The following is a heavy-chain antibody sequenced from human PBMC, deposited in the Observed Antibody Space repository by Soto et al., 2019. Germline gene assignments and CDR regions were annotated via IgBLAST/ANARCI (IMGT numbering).Heavy chain of an antibody. Sequence: SETLSLTCTVSGGSISSGGYYWSWIRQHPGKGLEWIGYIYYSGSTYYNPSLKSRVTISVDTSKNQFSLKLSSVTAADTAVYYCARGNLITGTTFDYWGQGTLVTVSS. J-gene: IGHJ4*02. CDR2: IYYSGST. CDR1: GGSISSGGYY. V-gene: IGHV4-31*03. D-gene: IGHD1-20*01. CDR3: ARGNLITGTTFDY.